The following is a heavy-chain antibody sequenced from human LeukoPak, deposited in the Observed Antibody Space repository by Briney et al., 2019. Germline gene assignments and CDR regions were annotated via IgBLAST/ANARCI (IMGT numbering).Heavy chain of an antibody. J-gene: IGHJ3*02. CDR2: ISVGGDET. Sequence: PGGSLRLSCAGSGFTLDTYAVSWVRQAPGEGLEWVSRISVGGDETAYTDSVKGRFTFSRDNSRSTLYLQMDNLRNDDKAVYYCATVGLTMLQVLMGPFDIWGQGTLVTVSS. CDR1: GFTLDTYA. V-gene: IGHV3-23*01. D-gene: IGHD3-10*01. CDR3: ATVGLTMLQVLMGPFDI.